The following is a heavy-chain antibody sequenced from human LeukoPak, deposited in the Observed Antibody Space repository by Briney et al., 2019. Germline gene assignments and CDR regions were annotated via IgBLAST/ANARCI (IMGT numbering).Heavy chain of an antibody. CDR1: GFTLSSYA. D-gene: IGHD5-18*01. V-gene: IGHV3-23*01. J-gene: IGHJ6*03. CDR3: AKNSGYSYGYYYYYYMDV. Sequence: GGSLRLSCAASGFTLSSYAMSWVRQAPGKGLEWVSAVSGSGVSTYYADSVKGRSTISRDNSKNTLYLQMHSLRAEDTAVYYCAKNSGYSYGYYYYYYMDVWGKGTTVTVSS. CDR2: VSGSGVST.